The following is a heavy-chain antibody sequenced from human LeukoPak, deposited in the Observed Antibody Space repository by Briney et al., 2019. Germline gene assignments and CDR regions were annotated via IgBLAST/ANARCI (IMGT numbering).Heavy chain of an antibody. Sequence: GGSLRLSCAASGFTFSSYSMNWVRQAPGKGLEWVSSISSSSSYIYYADSVKGRFTISRDNAKNSLYLQMNSLRAEDTAVYYCARENYGLGHNWFDPWGQGTLVTVSS. CDR1: GFTFSSYS. CDR2: ISSSSSYI. J-gene: IGHJ5*02. V-gene: IGHV3-21*01. CDR3: ARENYGLGHNWFDP. D-gene: IGHD3-10*01.